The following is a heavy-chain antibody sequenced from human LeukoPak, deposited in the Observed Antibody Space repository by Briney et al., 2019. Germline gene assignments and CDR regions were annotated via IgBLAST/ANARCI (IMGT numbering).Heavy chain of an antibody. Sequence: ASVKVSCKASGYTFTSYDINWVRQATGQGLEWMGWMNPNSCNTGYAQKFQGRVTMTRNTSISTAYMELSSLRSEDTAVYYCARGILKRKNWFDPWGQGTLVTVSS. V-gene: IGHV1-8*01. CDR3: ARGILKRKNWFDP. CDR2: MNPNSCNT. CDR1: GYTFTSYD. D-gene: IGHD2/OR15-2a*01. J-gene: IGHJ5*02.